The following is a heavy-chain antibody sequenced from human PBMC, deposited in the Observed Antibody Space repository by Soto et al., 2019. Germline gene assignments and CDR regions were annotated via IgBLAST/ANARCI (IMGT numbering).Heavy chain of an antibody. D-gene: IGHD2-8*02. CDR2: INHSGST. V-gene: IGHV4-34*01. Sequence: QVQLQQWGAGLLKPSETLSLTCAVYGGSGSGYYWTWVRQPPGTGLEWIGEINHSGSTNYNPSLKRRVTISVDTSKNQVSLKLNSVNAADTAVYYCARDKITGLFDYWGQGTLVTVSS. J-gene: IGHJ4*02. CDR1: GGSGSGYY. CDR3: ARDKITGLFDY.